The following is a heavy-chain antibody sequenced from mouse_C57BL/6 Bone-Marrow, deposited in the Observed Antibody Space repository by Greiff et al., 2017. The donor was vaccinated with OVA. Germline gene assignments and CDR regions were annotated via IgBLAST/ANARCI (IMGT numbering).Heavy chain of an antibody. Sequence: DVKLVESGGDLVKPGGSLKLSCAASGFTFSSYGMSWVRQTPDKRLEWVATISSGGSYTYYPDSVKGRFTISRDNAKNTLYLQMSSLKSEDTAMYYCARLYYYGSSSWFAYWGQGTLVTVSA. D-gene: IGHD1-1*01. CDR1: GFTFSSYG. CDR3: ARLYYYGSSSWFAY. CDR2: ISSGGSYT. J-gene: IGHJ3*01. V-gene: IGHV5-6*02.